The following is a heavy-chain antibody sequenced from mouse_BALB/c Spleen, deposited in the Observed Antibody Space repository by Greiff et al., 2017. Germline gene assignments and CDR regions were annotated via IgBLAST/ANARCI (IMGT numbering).Heavy chain of an antibody. Sequence: EVKLVESGGGLVQPGGSRKLSCAASGFTFSSFAMHWVRQAPAKGLEWVAYISSGSSTIYYADTVKGRFTISRDNPKNTLFLQMTSLRSEDTAMYYCARSGGYDVGYYAMDYWGQGTSVTVSS. V-gene: IGHV5-17*02. CDR2: ISSGSSTI. J-gene: IGHJ4*01. CDR3: ARSGGYDVGYYAMDY. CDR1: GFTFSSFA. D-gene: IGHD2-2*01.